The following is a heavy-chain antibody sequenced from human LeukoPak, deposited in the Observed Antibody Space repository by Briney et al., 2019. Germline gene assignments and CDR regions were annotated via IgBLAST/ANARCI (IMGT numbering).Heavy chain of an antibody. D-gene: IGHD2-2*01. Sequence: SETLSLTCTVSGGSISSYYWSWIRQPPGKGLEWIGYIYYSGSTNYNPSLKSRVTISVDTSKNQFSLKLSSVTAADTAVYYCAREPGYCSSTSCRRLYNWFDPWGQGTLVTVSS. CDR3: AREPGYCSSTSCRRLYNWFDP. CDR2: IYYSGST. CDR1: GGSISSYY. V-gene: IGHV4-59*01. J-gene: IGHJ5*02.